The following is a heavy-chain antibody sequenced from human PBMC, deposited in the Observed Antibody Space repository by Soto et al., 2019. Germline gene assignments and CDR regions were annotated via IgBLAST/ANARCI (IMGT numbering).Heavy chain of an antibody. CDR2: IYSGGST. CDR1: GFTVSSNY. Sequence: GGSLRLSCAASGFTVSSNYMSWVRQAPGKGLEWVSVIYSGGSTYYADSVKGRFTISRDNSKNTLYLQMNSLRAEDTAVYYCARASSGWASYYFDYWGQGTLVTVSS. D-gene: IGHD6-19*01. J-gene: IGHJ4*02. CDR3: ARASSGWASYYFDY. V-gene: IGHV3-53*01.